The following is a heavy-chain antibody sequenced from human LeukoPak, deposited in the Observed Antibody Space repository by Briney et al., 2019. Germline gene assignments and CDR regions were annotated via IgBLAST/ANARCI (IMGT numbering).Heavy chain of an antibody. CDR1: GFTFSGSA. J-gene: IGHJ4*02. Sequence: GGSLRLSCAAAGFTFSGSALHWVRQASGKGLEWGGRIRSTANGYATAYAASVKGRFTISRDNSKNTLYLQMNSLRAEDTAVYYCARDRYYGSGSYYGCFDYWGQGTLVTVSS. CDR3: ARDRYYGSGSYYGCFDY. V-gene: IGHV3-73*01. D-gene: IGHD3-10*01. CDR2: IRSTANGYAT.